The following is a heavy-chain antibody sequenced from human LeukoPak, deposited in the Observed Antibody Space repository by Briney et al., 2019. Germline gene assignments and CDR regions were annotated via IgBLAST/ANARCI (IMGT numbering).Heavy chain of an antibody. CDR1: GFTFSGFV. CDR3: ARELAGKGYFDY. CDR2: ISYDGNKE. J-gene: IGHJ4*02. V-gene: IGHV3-30-3*01. D-gene: IGHD6-19*01. Sequence: GGSLRPSCAASGFTFSGFVMHWVRQATGKGLEWVAVISYDGNKEYYADSVKGRFTISRDNSQNTVYMEMNSLRSEDTAVYYCARELAGKGYFDYWGQGTLVTVSS.